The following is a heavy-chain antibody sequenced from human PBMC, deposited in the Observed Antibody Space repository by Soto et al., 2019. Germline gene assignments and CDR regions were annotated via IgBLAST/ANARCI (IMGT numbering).Heavy chain of an antibody. Sequence: PGGSLRLSCAASGFTFSSYSMNWVRQAPGKGLEWVSSISSSSSYIYYADSVKGRFIISRDNAKNSLYLQMNSLRAEDTAVYYCARDSDRLLRPMRYWGQGTLVTVSS. CDR2: ISSSSSYI. J-gene: IGHJ4*02. CDR3: ARDSDRLLRPMRY. V-gene: IGHV3-21*01. CDR1: GFTFSSYS. D-gene: IGHD1-26*01.